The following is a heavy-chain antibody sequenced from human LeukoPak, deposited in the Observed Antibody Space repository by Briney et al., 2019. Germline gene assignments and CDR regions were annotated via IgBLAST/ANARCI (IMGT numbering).Heavy chain of an antibody. D-gene: IGHD6-19*01. CDR3: ARVRPALPVIAMAGTRWFDP. Sequence: GASVKVSCKASGYTFTSYYMHWVRQAPGQGLEWMGWINPNSGGTNYAQKFQGRVAMTRDTSISTAYMELSRLRSDDTAVYYCARVRPALPVIAMAGTRWFDPWGQGTLVTVSS. CDR2: INPNSGGT. V-gene: IGHV1-2*02. CDR1: GYTFTSYY. J-gene: IGHJ5*02.